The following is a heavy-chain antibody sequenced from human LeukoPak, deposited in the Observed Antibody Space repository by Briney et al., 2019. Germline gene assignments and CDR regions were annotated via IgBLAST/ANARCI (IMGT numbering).Heavy chain of an antibody. D-gene: IGHD3-22*01. CDR2: INTDGNTR. J-gene: IGHJ4*02. CDR1: GFTFSTSW. V-gene: IGHV3-74*01. CDR3: VRDMGYYDKV. Sequence: PGGSLRLSCATSGFTFSTSWMHWARQAPGKGLVWVSRINTDGNTRDYADSVKGRFTIYRDNAKNTLYLQMNSLRAEDTAIYYCVRDMGYYDKVWGQGTLVTVSS.